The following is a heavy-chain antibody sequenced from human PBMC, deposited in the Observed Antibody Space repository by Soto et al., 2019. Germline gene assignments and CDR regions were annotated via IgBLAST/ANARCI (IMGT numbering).Heavy chain of an antibody. J-gene: IGHJ4*02. D-gene: IGHD3-10*01. V-gene: IGHV3-30*18. CDR2: ISYDGSNK. Sequence: GGSLRLSCAASGFTFSSYGMHWVRQAPGKGLEWVAVISYDGSNKYYADSVKGRFTISRDNSKNTLYLQMNSLRAEDTAVYYCAKETTYYYGSASDYWGQGTLVTVSS. CDR1: GFTFSSYG. CDR3: AKETTYYYGSASDY.